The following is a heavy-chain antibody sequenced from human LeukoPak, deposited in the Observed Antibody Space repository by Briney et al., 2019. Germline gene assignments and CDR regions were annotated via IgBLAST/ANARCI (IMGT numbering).Heavy chain of an antibody. J-gene: IGHJ3*02. Sequence: SQTLSLTCTVSGGSISSGSYYWSWIRQPAGKGLEWIGRIYTSGSTNYNPSLKSRVTISVDTSKNQFSLKLSSVTAADTAVYYCARDSSGWPASQGAFDIWGQGTMVTVSS. CDR1: GGSISSGSYY. CDR3: ARDSSGWPASQGAFDI. CDR2: IYTSGST. V-gene: IGHV4-61*02. D-gene: IGHD6-19*01.